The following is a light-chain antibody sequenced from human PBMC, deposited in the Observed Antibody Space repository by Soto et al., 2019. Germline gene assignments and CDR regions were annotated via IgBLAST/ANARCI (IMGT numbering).Light chain of an antibody. Sequence: SYELTQPPSVSVAPGKTARITCEGNNIGSKSVHWYQQKPGQAPVLVIYYDSDRPSGIPERFSGSNSGNTATLTISRVEAGDEADYYCQVWDSSSDHRGVFGTGTKVTVL. CDR3: QVWDSSSDHRGV. CDR2: YDS. J-gene: IGLJ1*01. V-gene: IGLV3-21*04. CDR1: NIGSKS.